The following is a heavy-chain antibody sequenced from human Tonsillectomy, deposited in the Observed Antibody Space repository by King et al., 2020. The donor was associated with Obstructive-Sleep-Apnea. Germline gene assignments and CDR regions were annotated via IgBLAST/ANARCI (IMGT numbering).Heavy chain of an antibody. Sequence: VQLQESGPGLVKPSQTLSLTCAVSGGSISSGGYYWSWIRQHPGKGLEWIGYIFYSGSTYYNPSLKSRVTISVDTPKNQFSLKLSSVTAADTAVYYCARLVRGAIHLDYWGQGTLVTVSS. V-gene: IGHV4-31*11. J-gene: IGHJ4*02. D-gene: IGHD3-16*02. CDR2: IFYSGST. CDR1: GGSISSGGYY. CDR3: ARLVRGAIHLDY.